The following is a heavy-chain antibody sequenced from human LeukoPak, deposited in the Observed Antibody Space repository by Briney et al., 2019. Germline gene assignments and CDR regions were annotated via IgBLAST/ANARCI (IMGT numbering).Heavy chain of an antibody. Sequence: ASVKVSCKASGYTFTGYYMHWVRQAPGQGLEWMGWINPNSGGTNYAQKFQGRVTMTRDTSISTAYMELSRLRSDDTAVYHCARSHYDILTGYYVGAYYFDYWGQGTLVTVSS. CDR1: GYTFTGYY. CDR3: ARSHYDILTGYYVGAYYFDY. D-gene: IGHD3-9*01. V-gene: IGHV1-2*02. CDR2: INPNSGGT. J-gene: IGHJ4*02.